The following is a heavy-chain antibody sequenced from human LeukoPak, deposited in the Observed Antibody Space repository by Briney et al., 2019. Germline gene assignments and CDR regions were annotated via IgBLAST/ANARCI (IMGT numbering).Heavy chain of an antibody. Sequence: SETLSLTCSVSGGSISSFYWNWIRQPPGKGLEWIGYIYETGSTHYNPSLKSRVTISLDTSKKQFSLKLSSVTAADTAVYYCARGMATTYFDYWGQGALVTVSS. D-gene: IGHD5-24*01. J-gene: IGHJ4*02. CDR3: ARGMATTYFDY. V-gene: IGHV4-59*01. CDR2: IYETGST. CDR1: GGSISSFY.